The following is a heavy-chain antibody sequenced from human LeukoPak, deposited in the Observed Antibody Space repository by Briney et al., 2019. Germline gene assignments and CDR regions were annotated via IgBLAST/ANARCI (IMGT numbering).Heavy chain of an antibody. Sequence: GGSLRLSCAASGFTFSSYGMSWVRQAPGKGLEWVSAISGSGGSTYYADSVKGRFTISRDNSKNTLYLQMNSLRAEDTALYYCAKDSKGYSSGWDLDYWGQGTLVTVSS. D-gene: IGHD6-19*01. V-gene: IGHV3-23*01. CDR3: AKDSKGYSSGWDLDY. CDR1: GFTFSSYG. CDR2: ISGSGGST. J-gene: IGHJ4*02.